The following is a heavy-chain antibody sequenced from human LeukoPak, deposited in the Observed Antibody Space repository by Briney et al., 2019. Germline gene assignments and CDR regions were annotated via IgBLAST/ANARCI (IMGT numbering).Heavy chain of an antibody. J-gene: IGHJ4*02. Sequence: PGGSLRLSCVGSGFTFSNYAMTWVRQAPGKGLEWVSAISGSGGSTYYADSVKGRFTISRDNSKNTLYLQMNSLRAEDTAVYYCAKDRVLLTTNFDYWGQGTLVTVSS. V-gene: IGHV3-23*01. CDR2: ISGSGGST. CDR1: GFTFSNYA. CDR3: AKDRVLLTTNFDY. D-gene: IGHD3-9*01.